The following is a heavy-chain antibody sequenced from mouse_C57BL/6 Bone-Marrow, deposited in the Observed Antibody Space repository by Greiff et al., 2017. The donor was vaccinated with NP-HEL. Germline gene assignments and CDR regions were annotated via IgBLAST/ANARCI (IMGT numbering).Heavy chain of an antibody. Sequence: QVQLQQPGAELVKPGASVKVSCKASGYTFTSYWMHWVKQRPGQGLEWIGRIHPSDSDTNYNQMFKGKATLTVDKSSSTAYMQLSSLTSEDSAVYYCAMPALLRWGYFDVWGTGTTVTVSS. CDR3: AMPALLRWGYFDV. V-gene: IGHV1-74*01. CDR2: IHPSDSDT. CDR1: GYTFTSYW. J-gene: IGHJ1*03. D-gene: IGHD1-1*01.